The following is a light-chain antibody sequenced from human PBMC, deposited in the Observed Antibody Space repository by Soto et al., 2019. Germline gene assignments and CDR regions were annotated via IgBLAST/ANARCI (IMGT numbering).Light chain of an antibody. Sequence: EIVLTQSPVTLSLSPGERATLSCRASQSISSNLAWYQQKPGQAPRLLIYDASSRATGIPDRFSGSGSGTDFTLTISRLEPEDFAVYYCQQYGSSPWTFGQGTKVDIK. J-gene: IGKJ1*01. V-gene: IGKV3-20*01. CDR1: QSISSN. CDR3: QQYGSSPWT. CDR2: DAS.